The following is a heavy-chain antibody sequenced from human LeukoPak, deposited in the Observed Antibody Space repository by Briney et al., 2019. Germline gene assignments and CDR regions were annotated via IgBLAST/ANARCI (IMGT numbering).Heavy chain of an antibody. CDR1: GFTFSSYA. D-gene: IGHD2-2*01. V-gene: IGHV3-30*04. CDR3: AKDIVVVPAAIYSSSWYDY. CDR2: ISYDGSNK. Sequence: GGSLRLSCAASGFTFSSYAMHWVRQAPGKGLEWVAVISYDGSNKYSADSVKGRFTISRDNSKNTLYLQMNSLRAEDTAVYYCAKDIVVVPAAIYSSSWYDYWGQGTLVTVSS. J-gene: IGHJ4*02.